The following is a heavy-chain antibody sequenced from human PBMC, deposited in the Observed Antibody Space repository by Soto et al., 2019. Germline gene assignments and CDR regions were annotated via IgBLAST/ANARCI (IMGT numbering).Heavy chain of an antibody. J-gene: IGHJ6*02. V-gene: IGHV1-18*01. CDR3: ARDGMATVDHYFYGMDV. Sequence: QIHLVQSGGEVKKTGASVRVSCKASGYFFTSYAIGWVQQAPGQGLEWMGWISANDGETYYAPKLQDRLTMTTDTSTSTAYMELRSLRSDDTAVYYCARDGMATVDHYFYGMDVWGQGTTVIVSS. CDR2: ISANDGET. D-gene: IGHD4-4*01. CDR1: GYFFTSYA.